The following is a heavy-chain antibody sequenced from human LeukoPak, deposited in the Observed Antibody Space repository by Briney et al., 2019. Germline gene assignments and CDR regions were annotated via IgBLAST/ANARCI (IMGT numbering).Heavy chain of an antibody. D-gene: IGHD6-13*01. CDR3: ARDPQQLVPDY. CDR2: INSDGSST. J-gene: IGHJ4*02. Sequence: PGGSLRLSCAASGFTFSSYGMHWVRQAPGKGLVWASRINSDGSSTSYADSVKGRFTISRDNAKNTLYLQMNSLRAEDTAVYYCARDPQQLVPDYWGQGTLVTVSS. CDR1: GFTFSSYG. V-gene: IGHV3-74*01.